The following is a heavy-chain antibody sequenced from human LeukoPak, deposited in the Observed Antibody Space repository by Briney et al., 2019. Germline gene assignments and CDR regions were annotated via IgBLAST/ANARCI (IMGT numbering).Heavy chain of an antibody. Sequence: SETLSLTCTVSGGSISSYYWSWIRQPPGKGLEWIGYIYYSGSTNYNPSLKSRVTISVDTSKNQFSLKLSSVTAAHTAVYYCARRRDSSGYVDYWGQGTLVTVSS. CDR3: ARRRDSSGYVDY. CDR1: GGSISSYY. J-gene: IGHJ4*02. CDR2: IYYSGST. D-gene: IGHD3-22*01. V-gene: IGHV4-59*08.